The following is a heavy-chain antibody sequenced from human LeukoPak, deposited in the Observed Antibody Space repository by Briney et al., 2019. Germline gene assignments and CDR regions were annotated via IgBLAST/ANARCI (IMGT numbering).Heavy chain of an antibody. CDR3: ARGGNSSWDY. V-gene: IGHV3-7*01. D-gene: IGHD6-6*01. J-gene: IGHJ4*02. CDR2: IKPDGTEK. Sequence: GGSLRLYGAASGFLFSNYWMSWVRQAPGQGLEWVANIKPDGTEKYEVDSQNGRFIISRDNAKNSLYLQMNSLRVEDTAVYYCARGGNSSWDYWGQGSLVTVSS. CDR1: GFLFSNYW.